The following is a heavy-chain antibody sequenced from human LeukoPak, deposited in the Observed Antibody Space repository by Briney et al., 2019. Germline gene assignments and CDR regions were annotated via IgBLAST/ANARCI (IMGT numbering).Heavy chain of an antibody. Sequence: ASVKVSCKASGYTFTNYGMNWVRQAPGQGLEWMGWINTNTGNPMYAQGFTGRFVFSLDTSVSTAYLQISSLKAEDTAMYYCARGGTLKGITIFGVVIPEEVLYYYMDVWGKGTTVTVSS. D-gene: IGHD3-3*01. V-gene: IGHV7-4-1*02. J-gene: IGHJ6*03. CDR2: INTNTGNP. CDR3: ARGGTLKGITIFGVVIPEEVLYYYMDV. CDR1: GYTFTNYG.